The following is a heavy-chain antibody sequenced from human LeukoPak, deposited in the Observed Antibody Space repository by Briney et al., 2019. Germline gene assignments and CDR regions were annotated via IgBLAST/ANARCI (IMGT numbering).Heavy chain of an antibody. Sequence: SVKVSCKASGGTFSSYAISWVRQAPGQGLEWMGRINPILGIANYAQKFQGRVTITADKSTSTAYMELSSLRSEDTAVYYCARDPRPYYDILTGTVPPYYYYGMDVWGQGTTVTVSS. CDR2: INPILGIA. CDR3: ARDPRPYYDILTGTVPPYYYYGMDV. CDR1: GGTFSSYA. V-gene: IGHV1-69*04. D-gene: IGHD3-9*01. J-gene: IGHJ6*02.